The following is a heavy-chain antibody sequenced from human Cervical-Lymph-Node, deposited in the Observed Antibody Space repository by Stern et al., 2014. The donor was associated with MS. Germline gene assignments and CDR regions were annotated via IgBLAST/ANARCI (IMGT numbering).Heavy chain of an antibody. V-gene: IGHV3-33*01. CDR2: IWFDGTNI. J-gene: IGHJ6*02. CDR3: VRDGVGSTDNHYGMDV. D-gene: IGHD1-26*01. Sequence: QVQLVQSGGGVVQPGSSLRLSCAASGFSFSSFGMHWVRQAPGQGLEWVAVIWFDGTNIHYVDSVKGRFTISRDNSVHTVYLEMKSLRDEDTAVYYCVRDGVGSTDNHYGMDVWGQGTTVAVSS. CDR1: GFSFSSFG.